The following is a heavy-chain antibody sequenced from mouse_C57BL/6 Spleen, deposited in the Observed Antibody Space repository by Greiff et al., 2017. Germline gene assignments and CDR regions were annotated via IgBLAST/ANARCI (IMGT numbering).Heavy chain of an antibody. CDR3: ARQPHYYGSPVDY. V-gene: IGHV1-82*01. Sequence: VKLQQSGPELVKPGASVKISCKASGYAFSSSWMNWVKQRPGKGLEWIGRIYPGDGDTNYNGKFKGKATLTADKSSSTAYMQLSSQTSEDSAVYICARQPHYYGSPVDYWGQGTSVTVSS. D-gene: IGHD1-1*01. CDR1: GYAFSSSW. J-gene: IGHJ4*01. CDR2: IYPGDGDT.